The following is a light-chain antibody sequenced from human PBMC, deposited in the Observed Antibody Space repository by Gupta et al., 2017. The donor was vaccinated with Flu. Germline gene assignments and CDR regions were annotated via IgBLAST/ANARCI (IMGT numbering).Light chain of an antibody. CDR3: QQYSSYPYS. CDR2: KAS. V-gene: IGKV1-5*03. J-gene: IGKJ2*03. CDR1: QSISSW. Sequence: DSQMTQSPSTLSASVGDRVTITCRASQSISSWLAWYQQKPGKAPKLLIYKASTLESGVPSRFSGSGSGTEFTLTISSLQPDDFASYYCQQYSSYPYSFGQGTKLEIK.